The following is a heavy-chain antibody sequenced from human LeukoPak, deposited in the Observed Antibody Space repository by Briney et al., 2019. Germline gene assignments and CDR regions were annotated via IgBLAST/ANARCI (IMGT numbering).Heavy chain of an antibody. CDR3: ARVRRGSPAAAKDY. V-gene: IGHV1-8*01. CDR1: GYTFTSYD. CDR2: MNPNSDNT. J-gene: IGHJ4*02. D-gene: IGHD2-15*01. Sequence: ASVKVSCKASGYTFTSYDINWVRQATGQGLEWMGWMNPNSDNTGYAQKFQGRVTMTRNTSISTAYMELSSLRSEDTAVYYCARVRRGSPAAAKDYWGQGTLFTVSS.